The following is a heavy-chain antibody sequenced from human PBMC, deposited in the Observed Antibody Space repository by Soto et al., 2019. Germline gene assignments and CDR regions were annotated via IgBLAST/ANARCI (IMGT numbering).Heavy chain of an antibody. CDR3: AKVSSTSCLDY. V-gene: IGHV3-30*18. CDR2: ISYDGSNK. CDR1: GFTFSSYG. Sequence: PGGSLRLSCAASGFTFSSYGMHWVRQAPGKGLEWVAVISYDGSNKYYADSVKGRFTISRDNSKNTLYLQMNSLRAEDTAVYYCAKVSSTSCLDYWGQGTLVTVS. J-gene: IGHJ4*02. D-gene: IGHD2-2*01.